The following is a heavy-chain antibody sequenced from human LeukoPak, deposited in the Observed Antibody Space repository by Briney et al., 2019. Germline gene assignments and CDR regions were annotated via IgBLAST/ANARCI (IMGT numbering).Heavy chain of an antibody. CDR1: GFTFSSYS. J-gene: IGHJ4*02. CDR2: ISSSSSYI. CDR3: ARAVPAAPGDY. Sequence: GGSLRLSCAASGFTFSSYSMNWVRQAPGKGLEWVSSISSSSSYIYYADSVKGRFTISRDNAKNSLYLQMNSPRAEDTAVYYCARAVPAAPGDYWGQGTLVTVSS. D-gene: IGHD2-2*01. V-gene: IGHV3-21*01.